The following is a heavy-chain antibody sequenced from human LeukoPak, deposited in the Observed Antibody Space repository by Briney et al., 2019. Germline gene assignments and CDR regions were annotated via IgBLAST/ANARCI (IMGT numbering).Heavy chain of an antibody. CDR3: ARDPKVRITGTH. V-gene: IGHV3-48*04. CDR2: ISSSSTI. J-gene: IGHJ6*04. D-gene: IGHD1-7*01. Sequence: GGSLRLSCAASGFTFSSYSMNWVRQAPGKGLEWVSYISSSSTIYYADSVKGRFTISRDNAKNSLYLQMNSLRAEDTAVYYCARDPKVRITGTHWGKGTTVTVSS. CDR1: GFTFSSYS.